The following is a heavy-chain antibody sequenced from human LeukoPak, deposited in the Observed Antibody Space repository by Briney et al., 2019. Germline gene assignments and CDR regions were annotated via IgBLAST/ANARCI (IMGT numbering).Heavy chain of an antibody. Sequence: GGSLRLSCAASGFTFSSYAMYWVRQAPGKGLQYVSAISTNGGSTYYANSVKGRFTISRDNSKNTLYLQMGSLRAEDMAVYYCAGGSSWYRGIDYWGQGTLVTVSS. CDR3: AGGSSWYRGIDY. CDR1: GFTFSSYA. J-gene: IGHJ4*02. V-gene: IGHV3-64*01. CDR2: ISTNGGST. D-gene: IGHD6-13*01.